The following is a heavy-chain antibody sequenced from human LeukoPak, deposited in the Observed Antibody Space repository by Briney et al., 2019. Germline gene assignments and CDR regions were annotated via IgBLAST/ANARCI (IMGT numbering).Heavy chain of an antibody. CDR3: AGDSFYDSGGYFYY. J-gene: IGHJ4*02. D-gene: IGHD3-22*01. V-gene: IGHV4-4*07. CDR2: ISTRGNA. CDR1: GGSISSFY. Sequence: SETLSLTCSVSGGSISSFYWSWVRRPAGKGLEWIGRISTRGNADYNPSLKSRVTLSVDTSKNQFSLKLSSVTAADTAMYYCAGDSFYDSGGYFYYWDQGTLVTVSS.